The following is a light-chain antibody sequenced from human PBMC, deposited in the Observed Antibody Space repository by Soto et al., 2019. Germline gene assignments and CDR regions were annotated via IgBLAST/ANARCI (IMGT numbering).Light chain of an antibody. CDR1: KVDIGRYNY. J-gene: IGLJ2*01. Sequence: QSALTQPASVSGSPGQTITISCAGTKVDIGRYNYVSWYRQHPGEAPKLIIFEVNNRPSGISNRFSGSKSGNTASLTISGLQVEDEAHYFCSSYTSASALAIFGGGTKLTVL. CDR3: SSYTSASALAI. V-gene: IGLV2-14*01. CDR2: EVN.